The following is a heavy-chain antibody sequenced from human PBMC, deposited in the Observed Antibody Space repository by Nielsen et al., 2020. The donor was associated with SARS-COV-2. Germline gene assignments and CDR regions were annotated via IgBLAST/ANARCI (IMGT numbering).Heavy chain of an antibody. CDR2: VPHSGSI. D-gene: IGHD2-2*01. CDR1: GGSVSSNDR. V-gene: IGHV4-4*02. CDR3: ARGDLVVVPSPILGLGPFFYYFYLDV. Sequence: SETLSLTCAVSGGSVSSNDRWTWVRQSQGTGLEWLGEVPHSGSINYNPSLKSRVTLSMDKSKRQFSLRLTSVSAADTAVYFCARGDLVVVPSPILGLGPFFYYFYLDVWGKGTTVIVSS. J-gene: IGHJ6*03.